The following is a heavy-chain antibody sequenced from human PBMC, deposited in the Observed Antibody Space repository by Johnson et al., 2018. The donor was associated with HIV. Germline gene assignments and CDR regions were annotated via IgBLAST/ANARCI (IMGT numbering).Heavy chain of an antibody. CDR3: AREGAAAGPTDAFDI. CDR2: ISSNGGST. J-gene: IGHJ3*02. Sequence: MLLVESGGGVVQPGRSLRLSCAASGFTFSSYAMHWVRQAPGKGLDYVSAISSNGGSTYYANSVKGRFTISRDNAKNSLYLQMDSRRAEDTAVYYCAREGAAAGPTDAFDIWGQGTMVTVSS. D-gene: IGHD6-13*01. V-gene: IGHV3-64*01. CDR1: GFTFSSYA.